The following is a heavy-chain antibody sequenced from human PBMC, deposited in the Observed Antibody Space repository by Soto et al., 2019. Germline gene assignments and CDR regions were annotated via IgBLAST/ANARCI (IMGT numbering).Heavy chain of an antibody. Sequence: GGSLRLSCAASGFTFSSYGMHWVRQAPGKGLEWVAVISYDGSNKYYADSVKGRFTISRDNSKNTLYLQMNSLRAEDTAVYYCAKEDYDSSGYPDYWGQGTLVTVSS. CDR3: AKEDYDSSGYPDY. J-gene: IGHJ4*02. CDR1: GFTFSSYG. V-gene: IGHV3-30*18. CDR2: ISYDGSNK. D-gene: IGHD3-22*01.